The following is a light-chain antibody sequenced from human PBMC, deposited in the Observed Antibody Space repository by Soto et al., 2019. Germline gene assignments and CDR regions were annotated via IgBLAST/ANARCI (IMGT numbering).Light chain of an antibody. V-gene: IGKV1-39*01. Sequence: DIQMTQSPSSLSASVGDRVTVTCRASQSIGTYVNWYQQKPGKATYLLIYAGSRLQSGVTSKFSGSGSGTDFTLTISSLQPEDFATYYCQQSYTTPYSFGQGTKLEIK. CDR2: AGS. J-gene: IGKJ2*01. CDR3: QQSYTTPYS. CDR1: QSIGTY.